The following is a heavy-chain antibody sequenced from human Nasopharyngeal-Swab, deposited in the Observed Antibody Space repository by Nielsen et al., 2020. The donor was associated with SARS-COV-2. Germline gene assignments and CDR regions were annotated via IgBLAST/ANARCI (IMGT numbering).Heavy chain of an antibody. V-gene: IGHV3-9*01. CDR1: GFTFDDYA. D-gene: IGHD2-2*01. J-gene: IGHJ3*02. CDR2: ISWNSGSI. Sequence: GGSLRLSCAASGFTFDDYAMHWVRQAPGKGLEWVSGISWNSGSIGYADSVKGRFTISRDNAKNSLYLQMNSLRAEDTALYYCAKIPLCICTSCYDDAFDIWGQGTMVTVSS. CDR3: AKIPLCICTSCYDDAFDI.